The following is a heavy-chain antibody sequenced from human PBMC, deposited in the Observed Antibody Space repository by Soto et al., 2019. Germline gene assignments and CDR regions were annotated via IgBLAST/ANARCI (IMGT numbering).Heavy chain of an antibody. D-gene: IGHD3-16*01. CDR3: ARQGGDMDHWFDP. CDR2: IHYGGTT. Sequence: PSETLSLTCTVSDDSITRYHWSWVRRPPGKGLEWIGYIHYGGTTSYNPSLKSRVTITADTSKNQFSLKLSSVTAADTAVYYCARQGGDMDHWFDPWGQGTLVTVSS. J-gene: IGHJ5*02. V-gene: IGHV4-59*01. CDR1: DDSITRYH.